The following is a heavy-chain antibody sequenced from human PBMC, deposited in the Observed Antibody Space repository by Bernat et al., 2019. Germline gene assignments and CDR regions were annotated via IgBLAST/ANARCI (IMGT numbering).Heavy chain of an antibody. CDR2: ISSSSSTI. D-gene: IGHD3-3*01. J-gene: IGHJ4*02. Sequence: EVQLVESGGGLVQPGGSLRLSCAASGFTFSSYSMNWVRQAPGKGLEWVSYISSSSSTIYYADSVKGRFTISRDNAKNSLYLQMNSLRDEDTAVYYCAREAAITIFGVSHLGYWGQGTLVTVSS. V-gene: IGHV3-48*02. CDR3: AREAAITIFGVSHLGY. CDR1: GFTFSSYS.